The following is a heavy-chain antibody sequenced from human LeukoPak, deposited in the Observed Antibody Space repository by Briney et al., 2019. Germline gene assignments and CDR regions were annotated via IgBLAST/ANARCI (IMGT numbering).Heavy chain of an antibody. Sequence: ASVKVSCKVSRQTLSDLSIHWLRQPPGKGLEWLGGSDPEDGERIYAQMFQGRVTMTEDTSIDTAYMELSSLRSEDTAVYYCVTGFTTMAVDYFDYWGQGTLVTVSP. J-gene: IGHJ4*02. V-gene: IGHV1-24*01. D-gene: IGHD5-18*01. CDR2: SDPEDGER. CDR1: RQTLSDLS. CDR3: VTGFTTMAVDYFDY.